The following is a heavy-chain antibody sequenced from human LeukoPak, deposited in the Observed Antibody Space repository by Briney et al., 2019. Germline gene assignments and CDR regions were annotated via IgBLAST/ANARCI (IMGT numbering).Heavy chain of an antibody. CDR2: IIPIFGTA. CDR3: AGNSLRPYYFDY. D-gene: IGHD2-15*01. CDR1: GGTFGSYA. Sequence: SVKVSCKASGGTFGSYAISWVRQAPGQGLEWMGGIIPIFGTANYAQKFQGRVTITADESTSTAYMELSSLRSEDTAVYYCAGNSLRPYYFDYWGQGTLVTVSS. J-gene: IGHJ4*02. V-gene: IGHV1-69*01.